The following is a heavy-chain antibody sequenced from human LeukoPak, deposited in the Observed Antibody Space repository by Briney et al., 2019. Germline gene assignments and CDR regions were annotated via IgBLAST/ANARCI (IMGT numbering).Heavy chain of an antibody. J-gene: IGHJ4*02. Sequence: SETLSLTCAVYGGSFSGYYWSWIPQPPGTGLESIGEINHSGSTNYNPSLRSRVTISVDTSKNTFSLKLRSVAAADTAVYYCARDTYSGWYRSPRKTGLFDYWGQGTLVTVSS. D-gene: IGHD6-19*01. V-gene: IGHV4-34*01. CDR2: INHSGST. CDR1: GGSFSGYY. CDR3: ARDTYSGWYRSPRKTGLFDY.